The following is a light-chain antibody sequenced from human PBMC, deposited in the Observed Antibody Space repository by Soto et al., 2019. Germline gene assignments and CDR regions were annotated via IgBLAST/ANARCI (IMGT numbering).Light chain of an antibody. CDR1: QSVSSN. CDR2: GAS. CDR3: QQRSNWPIT. J-gene: IGKJ5*01. Sequence: EIVMTHSQATLAVSPCEGAALYCRASQSVSSNLAWYQQKPGQAPRLLIYGASTRATGIPARFSGSGSGTDFTLTISSLEPEDFAVYYCQQRSNWPITFGQGTRLEI. V-gene: IGKV3-15*01.